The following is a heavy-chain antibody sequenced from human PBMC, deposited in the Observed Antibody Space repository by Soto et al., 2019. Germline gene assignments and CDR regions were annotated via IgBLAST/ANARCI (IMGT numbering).Heavy chain of an antibody. V-gene: IGHV1-69*01. D-gene: IGHD4-17*01. CDR3: ARDSGGTTVAFGMDV. Sequence: QVQLVQSGAEVKKPGSSVKVSCKASGGTFSSYAISWVRQAPGQGLEWMGGIIPIFGTANDAQKFQRRVTITADESTSTAYMELSSLRSEDTAVYHCARDSGGTTVAFGMDVWGQGTTVTVSS. CDR1: GGTFSSYA. CDR2: IIPIFGTA. J-gene: IGHJ6*02.